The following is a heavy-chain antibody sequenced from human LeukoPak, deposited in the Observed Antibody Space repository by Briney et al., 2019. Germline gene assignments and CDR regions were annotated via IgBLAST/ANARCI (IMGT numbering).Heavy chain of an antibody. V-gene: IGHV3-48*03. CDR3: ARDRYGSHYYGMDV. CDR1: GSTFSSYE. Sequence: PGGSLRLSCAASGSTFSSYEMNWVRQAPGKGLEWVSYISSSGSTIYYADSVKGRFTISRDNAKNSLYLQMNSLRAEDTAVYYCARDRYGSHYYGMDVWGQGTTVTVSS. D-gene: IGHD3-16*02. CDR2: ISSSGSTI. J-gene: IGHJ6*02.